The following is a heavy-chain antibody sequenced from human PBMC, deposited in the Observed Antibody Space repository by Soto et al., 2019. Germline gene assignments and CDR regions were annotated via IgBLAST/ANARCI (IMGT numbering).Heavy chain of an antibody. D-gene: IGHD3-10*01. CDR2: INHSGST. CDR1: CGSFSGYY. Sequence: SDTLSLTCAVYCGSFSGYYCIWILRPPGNGLELIGEINHSGSTNYNPSLKSRVTISVDTSKNQFSLKLSCVTAADTAVYYCARVIRGSGSYSFPGRAWFDPWGQGTLVTVSS. J-gene: IGHJ5*02. CDR3: ARVIRGSGSYSFPGRAWFDP. V-gene: IGHV4-34*01.